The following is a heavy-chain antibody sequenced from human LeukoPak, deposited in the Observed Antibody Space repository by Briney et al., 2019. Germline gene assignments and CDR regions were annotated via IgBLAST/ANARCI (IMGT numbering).Heavy chain of an antibody. CDR3: ARAYCGGDCYLEAYYFDY. Sequence: GGSLRLSCAASGFTFSDYYMSWIRQAPGKGLEWVSYISSSGSTIYYADSVKGRFTISRDNAKNSLYLQMNSLRAEDTAVYYCARAYCGGDCYLEAYYFDYWGQGTLVTVSS. CDR1: GFTFSDYY. CDR2: ISSSGSTI. V-gene: IGHV3-11*01. J-gene: IGHJ4*02. D-gene: IGHD2-21*02.